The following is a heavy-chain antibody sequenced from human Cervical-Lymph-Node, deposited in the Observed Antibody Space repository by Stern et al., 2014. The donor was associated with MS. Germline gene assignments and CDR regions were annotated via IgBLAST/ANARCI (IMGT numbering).Heavy chain of an antibody. V-gene: IGHV3-23*04. CDR1: GFTFNTYG. J-gene: IGHJ5*02. Sequence: EVQLVESGGGLVPPGGSLRLSCAVSGFTFNTYGMSWVRQAPGMGLEWISAISDIGDRTYYADSVQGRFTISRDNSKNTLYLQMNSLSAEDTAVYYCVRDPPLDARFLGLDPWGQGTLVTVSS. CDR3: VRDPPLDARFLGLDP. CDR2: ISDIGDRT. D-gene: IGHD3-3*01.